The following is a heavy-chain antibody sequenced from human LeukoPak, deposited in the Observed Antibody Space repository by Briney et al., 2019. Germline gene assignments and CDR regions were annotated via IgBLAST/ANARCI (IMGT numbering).Heavy chain of an antibody. CDR2: FDPEDGET. CDR1: GYTLTELS. CDR3: ATSRGYCSSTSCSGVFDY. Sequence: ASVKVSCKVSGYTLTELSMHWVRQAPGKGLEWMGGFDPEDGETIYAQKFQGRVTTTEDTSTDTAYMELSSLRSEDTAVYYCATSRGYCSSTSCSGVFDYWGQGTLVTVSS. D-gene: IGHD2-2*01. J-gene: IGHJ4*02. V-gene: IGHV1-24*01.